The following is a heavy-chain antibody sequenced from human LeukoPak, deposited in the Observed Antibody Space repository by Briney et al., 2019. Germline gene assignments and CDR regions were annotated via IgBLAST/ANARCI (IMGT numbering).Heavy chain of an antibody. D-gene: IGHD6-6*01. CDR1: GFTFSSYW. CDR3: ARGELDSSSSHDY. V-gene: IGHV3-7*01. CDR2: IKQDGSEK. J-gene: IGHJ4*02. Sequence: GGSLRLSCAASGFTFSSYWMSWVRQAPGKGLEWVANIKQDGSEKYYVDSVKGRFTISRDNAKNSLYLQMNSLRAEDTAVYYCARGELDSSSSHDYWGQGTLVTVSS.